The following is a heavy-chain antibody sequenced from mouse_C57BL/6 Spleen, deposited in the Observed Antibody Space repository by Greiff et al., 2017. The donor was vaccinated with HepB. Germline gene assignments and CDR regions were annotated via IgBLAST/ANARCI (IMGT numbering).Heavy chain of an antibody. J-gene: IGHJ4*01. D-gene: IGHD2-2*01. CDR1: GYTFTSYG. CDR3: ASFWGYDTKYYYAMDY. V-gene: IGHV1-81*01. Sequence: VMLVESGAELARPGASVKLSCKASGYTFTSYGISWVKQRTGQGLEWIGEIYPRSGNTYYNEKFKGKATLTADKSSSTAYMELRSLTSEDSAVLFCASFWGYDTKYYYAMDYWGQGTSVTVAS. CDR2: IYPRSGNT.